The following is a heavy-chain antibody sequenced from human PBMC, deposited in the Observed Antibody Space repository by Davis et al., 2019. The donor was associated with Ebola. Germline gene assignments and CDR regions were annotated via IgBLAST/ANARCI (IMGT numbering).Heavy chain of an antibody. CDR1: GFTFSSYA. D-gene: IGHD3-10*01. J-gene: IGHJ4*02. Sequence: GESLKISCAASGFTFSSYAMSWVRQAPGKGLEWVSAISGSGGSTYYADSVKGRFTISRDNSKNTLYLQMNSLRAEDTAVYYCAKDGSGSYPNYFDYWGQGTLVTVSS. CDR2: ISGSGGST. CDR3: AKDGSGSYPNYFDY. V-gene: IGHV3-23*01.